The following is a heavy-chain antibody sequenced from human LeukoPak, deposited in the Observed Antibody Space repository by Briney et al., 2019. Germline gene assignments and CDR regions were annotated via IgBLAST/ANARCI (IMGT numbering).Heavy chain of an antibody. CDR1: GGSISSSSYY. V-gene: IGHV4-39*01. D-gene: IGHD3-22*01. Sequence: SETLSHTCTVSGGSISSSSYYWGWIRQPPGKGLEWIGTIYYSGSTYYNPSLKSRVTISVDTSKNQFSLKLSSVTAADTAVYYCARHLTTYYYDSSGSYPWGQGTLVTVSS. CDR3: ARHLTTYYYDSSGSYP. J-gene: IGHJ4*02. CDR2: IYYSGST.